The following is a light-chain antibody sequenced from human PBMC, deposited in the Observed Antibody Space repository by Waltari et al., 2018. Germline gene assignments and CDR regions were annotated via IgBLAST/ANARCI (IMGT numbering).Light chain of an antibody. CDR2: DVS. CDR1: RIHIGDFNY. Sequence: QSALIQPPSASGSPAHPVPLSSTGTRIHIGDFNYLSWYQQHPGKAPKLIISDVSKRPSGVPDRFSGSKSGNTASLTVSGLQAADEADYYCSSYAGSNHLLFGGGTKLTVL. V-gene: IGLV2-8*01. CDR3: SSYAGSNHLL. J-gene: IGLJ2*01.